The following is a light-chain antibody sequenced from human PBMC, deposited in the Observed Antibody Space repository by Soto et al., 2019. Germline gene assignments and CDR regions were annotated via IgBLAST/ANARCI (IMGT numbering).Light chain of an antibody. CDR3: QQYNDWPRT. J-gene: IGKJ1*01. Sequence: EIVLTQSPGTLSLSPGERATLSCRASQSVSSSYLAWYQQKPGQAPRLLMYSASSRVTGVPTRISGRGSGTQFTLTISSLQSEDFAVYYCQQYNDWPRTFGQGTKVEIK. V-gene: IGKV3-15*01. CDR1: QSVSSSY. CDR2: SAS.